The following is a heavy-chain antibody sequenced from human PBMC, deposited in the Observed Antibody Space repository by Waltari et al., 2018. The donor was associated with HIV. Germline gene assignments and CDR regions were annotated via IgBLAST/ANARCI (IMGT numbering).Heavy chain of an antibody. CDR2: INHTGTT. Sequence: QVQLQQWGAGLLKPSETLSLTCAVYGGSFSAYSWPWIRPTPVKGLEWVGNINHTGTTHYNPSLRSRVTISIDTSKNQFSLFLTSVTAADTALYYCARSSVILPPGFDAFDFWGQGTMVIVSA. CDR3: ARSSVILPPGFDAFDF. J-gene: IGHJ3*01. V-gene: IGHV4-34*01. CDR1: GGSFSAYS.